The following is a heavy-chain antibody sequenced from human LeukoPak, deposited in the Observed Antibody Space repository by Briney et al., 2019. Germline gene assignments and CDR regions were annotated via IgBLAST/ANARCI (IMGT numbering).Heavy chain of an antibody. Sequence: PGGSLSLSCAASVFTFCIFAKHCVRGAPGEGLECVAVISHDGSNKYYPDSVKRRLTTSRDNYKNTLYLQMTSLRAEDTVLYYWARDSRYSSSPFMAFDIWGQGTMVTVSS. CDR3: ARDSRYSSSPFMAFDI. J-gene: IGHJ3*02. V-gene: IGHV3-30*16. CDR2: ISHDGSNK. CDR1: VFTFCIFA. D-gene: IGHD6-6*01.